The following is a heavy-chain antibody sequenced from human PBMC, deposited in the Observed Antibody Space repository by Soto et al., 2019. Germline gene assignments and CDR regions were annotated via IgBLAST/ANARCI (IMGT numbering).Heavy chain of an antibody. Sequence: QVQLVQSGAEVQKPGASVKVSCKPSGYTFNTYYLHWVRQAPGQALEWMGVIHPSGGGTTYAQKFLGRVTVTRDTSTTTVFMELSSLRSDDTAVYYCARGGHIAVVTASFDYWGQGTLVTVSS. CDR1: GYTFNTYY. D-gene: IGHD2-21*02. V-gene: IGHV1-46*02. CDR3: ARGGHIAVVTASFDY. J-gene: IGHJ4*02. CDR2: IHPSGGGT.